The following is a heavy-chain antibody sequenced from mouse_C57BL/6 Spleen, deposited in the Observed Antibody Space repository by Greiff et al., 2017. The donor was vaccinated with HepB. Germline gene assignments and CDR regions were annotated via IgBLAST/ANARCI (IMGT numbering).Heavy chain of an antibody. D-gene: IGHD2-12*01. CDR2: INPSTGGT. CDR1: GYSITGYY. V-gene: IGHV1-42*01. J-gene: IGHJ4*01. Sequence: EVQLQESGPELVKPGASVKISCKASGYSITGYYMNWVKQSPEKSLEWIGEINPSTGGTTYNQKFKAKATLTVDKSSSTAYMQLKSLTSEDSAVYYCARGERRWAMDYWGQGTSVTVSS. CDR3: ARGERRWAMDY.